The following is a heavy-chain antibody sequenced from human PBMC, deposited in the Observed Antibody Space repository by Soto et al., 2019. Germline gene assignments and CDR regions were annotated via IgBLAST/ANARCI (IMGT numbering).Heavy chain of an antibody. D-gene: IGHD6-13*01. V-gene: IGHV2-26*01. CDR3: ARSIAAADDAFDI. J-gene: IGHJ3*02. CDR1: GFSLNNARMG. CDR2: IFSNDEK. Sequence: QVTLKESGPVLVKPTETLTLTCTVSGFSLNNARMGVSWIRQPPGKALEWLAHIFSNDEKSYSASLKTRLTISKDTSKSQVVLIMTNMDPVDTATYYCARSIAAADDAFDIWGQGTMVTVSS.